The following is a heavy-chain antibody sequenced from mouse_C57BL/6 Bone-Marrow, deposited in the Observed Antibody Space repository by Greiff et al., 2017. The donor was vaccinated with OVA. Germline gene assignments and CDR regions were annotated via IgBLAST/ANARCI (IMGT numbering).Heavy chain of an antibody. J-gene: IGHJ4*01. D-gene: IGHD2-14*01. CDR2: IYPSDSET. CDR3: ASDYRVRMDY. V-gene: IGHV1-61*01. Sequence: QVQLQQPGAELVRPGSSVKLSCKASGYTFTSYWMDWVKQRPGQGLEWIGNIYPSDSETHYNQKFKDKATLTVDKSSSTAYMQLSSLTSEDSAVYYCASDYRVRMDYWGQGTSVTVSS. CDR1: GYTFTSYW.